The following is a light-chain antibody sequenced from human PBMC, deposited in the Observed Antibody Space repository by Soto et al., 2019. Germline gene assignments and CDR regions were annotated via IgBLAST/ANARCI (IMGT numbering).Light chain of an antibody. J-gene: IGLJ1*01. Sequence: QSALTQPPSASGSPGQSVTISCTGTNSDVGRYNYISWYQQRPGKAPKLIIYEVSKRPSGVPDRLSGFKYGNTASLTVSGLQAEDEADYYCSSYAGNSRYVFGTGTKVTVL. CDR1: NSDVGRYNY. V-gene: IGLV2-8*01. CDR3: SSYAGNSRYV. CDR2: EVS.